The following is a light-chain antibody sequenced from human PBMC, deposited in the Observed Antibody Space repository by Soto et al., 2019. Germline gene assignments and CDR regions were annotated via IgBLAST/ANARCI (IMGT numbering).Light chain of an antibody. V-gene: IGKV3-20*01. CDR1: QTVTSDY. J-gene: IGKJ4*01. Sequence: MVFTQCPGALSVSPEDRSTLSWSASQTVTSDYLAWYQQKPGQAPRLLIYGASDRATGIPDRFSASGSGTDLTHTISRLEPQDCAIYYCPQYGDSPPTIGGGTKVDIK. CDR2: GAS. CDR3: PQYGDSPPT.